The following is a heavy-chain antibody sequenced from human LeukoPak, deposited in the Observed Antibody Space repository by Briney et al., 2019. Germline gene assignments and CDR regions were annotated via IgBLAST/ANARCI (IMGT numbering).Heavy chain of an antibody. J-gene: IGHJ5*02. CDR1: GGTFSSYA. Sequence: SVKVSCKASGGTFSSYAISWVRQAPGQGLEWMGGIIPIFGTANYAQKFQGRVTITADESTSTAYMELSSLRSEDTAVYYCARGVIMIVGRYNWFDPWGQGTLVTVSS. CDR3: ARGVIMIVGRYNWFDP. D-gene: IGHD3-22*01. CDR2: IIPIFGTA. V-gene: IGHV1-69*13.